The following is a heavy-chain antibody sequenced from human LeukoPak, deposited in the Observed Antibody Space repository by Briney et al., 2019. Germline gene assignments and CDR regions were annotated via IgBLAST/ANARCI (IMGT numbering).Heavy chain of an antibody. D-gene: IGHD2-8*01. V-gene: IGHV3-33*01. CDR3: ARHRASVFEGYMDV. CDR1: GFYLGNHG. CDR2: IYSDGVNK. J-gene: IGHJ6*03. Sequence: WGSLRLSCAASGFYLGNHGMHWVRQAPGKGLEWVAIIYSDGVNKYCADSVKGRFTISRDTSKNTLFLEMESLTTEDTAVYYCARHRASVFEGYMDVWGKGATVSVSS.